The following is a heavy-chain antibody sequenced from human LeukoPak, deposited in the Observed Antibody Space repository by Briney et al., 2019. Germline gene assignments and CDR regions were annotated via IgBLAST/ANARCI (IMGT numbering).Heavy chain of an antibody. CDR3: RGYYYDSSGFYRDY. D-gene: IGHD3-22*01. CDR1: GITFSSYG. V-gene: IGHV3-30*03. Sequence: GGSLRLSCADSGITFSSYGMHWVRQAPGKGLEWVAGISYDGSNKHYADSVKGRSTISRDNSKNTLYLQMNSLRAEDTAVYYCRGYYYDSSGFYRDYWGQGTLVTVSS. CDR2: ISYDGSNK. J-gene: IGHJ4*02.